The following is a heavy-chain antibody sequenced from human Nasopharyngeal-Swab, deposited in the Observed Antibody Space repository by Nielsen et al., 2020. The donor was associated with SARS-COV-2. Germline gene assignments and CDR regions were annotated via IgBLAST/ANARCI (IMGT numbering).Heavy chain of an antibody. J-gene: IGHJ4*02. V-gene: IGHV3-11*01. CDR3: ARDGDKSGYFFDF. CDR2: ISRSGGTI. CDR1: GFSFSDSY. Sequence: GESLKISCAASGFSFSDSYMSWIRQAPGRGLEWVSHISRSGGTIHYADSVRGRFTISRDNTKNSLYLQLDSLRAEDTAIYYCARDGDKSGYFFDFWGQGTLVTVS. D-gene: IGHD3-22*01.